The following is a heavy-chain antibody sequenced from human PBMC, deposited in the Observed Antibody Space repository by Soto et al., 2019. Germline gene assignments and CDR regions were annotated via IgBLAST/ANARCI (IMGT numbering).Heavy chain of an antibody. D-gene: IGHD1-1*01. V-gene: IGHV5-10-1*01. Sequence: PGETLKISCKGSGYSFTSYWISWVRQMPGKGLEWMGRIDPSDSYTTYSPSFQGHVTISADKSISTAYLQWSSLKASDTAMYYCARREGGLGTYYYYGMDVWGQGTTVTVSS. CDR2: IDPSDSYT. CDR1: GYSFTSYW. CDR3: ARREGGLGTYYYYGMDV. J-gene: IGHJ6*02.